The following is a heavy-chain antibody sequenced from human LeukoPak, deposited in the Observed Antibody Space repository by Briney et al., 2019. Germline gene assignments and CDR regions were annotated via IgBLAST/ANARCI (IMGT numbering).Heavy chain of an antibody. CDR3: ARVAVAGTGYFDY. CDR1: GYTFTSYW. CDR2: IYPGDSDT. Sequence: GESLKISCKSSGYTFTSYWIAWVRQMPGKGLEWMGLIYPGDSDTRYSPSFQGQVTISADNSITTAYLQWSSLKASDTAIYYCARVAVAGTGYFDYWGQGTLVTVSS. J-gene: IGHJ4*02. V-gene: IGHV5-51*01. D-gene: IGHD6-19*01.